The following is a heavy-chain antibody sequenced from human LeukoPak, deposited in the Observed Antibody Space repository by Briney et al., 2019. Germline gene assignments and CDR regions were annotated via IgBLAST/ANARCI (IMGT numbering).Heavy chain of an antibody. Sequence: PGGSLRLSCAASGFTFSSYAMSWVRQAPGKGLEWVSVIYSGGSSYYADSVKGRFTISRDNSKNTLYLQMNSLRAEDTAVYYCARSKYSSGLYYFDYWGQGTLVTVSS. V-gene: IGHV3-53*01. D-gene: IGHD6-19*01. J-gene: IGHJ4*02. CDR1: GFTFSSYA. CDR2: IYSGGSS. CDR3: ARSKYSSGLYYFDY.